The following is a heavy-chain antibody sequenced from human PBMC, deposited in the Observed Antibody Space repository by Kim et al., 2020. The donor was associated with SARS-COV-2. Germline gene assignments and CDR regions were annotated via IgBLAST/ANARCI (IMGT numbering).Heavy chain of an antibody. V-gene: IGHV4-61*02. CDR3: ARDVKSADGWFDP. CDR1: GGSISSGSYY. Sequence: SETLSLTCTVSGGSISSGSYYWSWIRQPAGKGLEWIGRIYTSGSTNYNPSLKSRVTISVDTSKNQFSLKLSSVTAADTAVYYCARDVKSADGWFDPWGQGILVSVSS. CDR2: IYTSGST. J-gene: IGHJ5*02.